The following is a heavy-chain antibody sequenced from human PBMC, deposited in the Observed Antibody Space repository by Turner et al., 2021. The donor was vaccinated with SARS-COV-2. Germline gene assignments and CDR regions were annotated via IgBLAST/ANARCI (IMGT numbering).Heavy chain of an antibody. V-gene: IGHV3-30-3*01. D-gene: IGHD1-26*01. Sequence: QVQLLESEAGVVQPGRSLRLSCAASGFTFSSYAMHWVRQAPGKGLEWVAVISYDGSNKYYADSVKGRFTISRDNSKNTLYLQMNSLRAEDTAVYYCARVRSGNYHPRMGFDPWGQGTLVTVSS. J-gene: IGHJ5*02. CDR1: GFTFSSYA. CDR3: ARVRSGNYHPRMGFDP. CDR2: ISYDGSNK.